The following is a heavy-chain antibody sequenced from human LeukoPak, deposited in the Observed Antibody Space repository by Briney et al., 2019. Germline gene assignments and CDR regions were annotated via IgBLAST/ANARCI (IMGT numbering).Heavy chain of an antibody. V-gene: IGHV4-31*03. CDR2: IYYSGST. CDR3: ARVPFVYYYDSSGYGGGFDY. D-gene: IGHD3-22*01. CDR1: GGSISSGGYY. J-gene: IGHJ4*02. Sequence: SETLSPTCTVSGGSISSGGYYWSWIRQHPGKGLEWIGYIYYSGSTYYNPSLKSRVTISVDTSKNQFFLKLSSVTAADTAVYYCARVPFVYYYDSSGYGGGFDYWGQGTLVTVSS.